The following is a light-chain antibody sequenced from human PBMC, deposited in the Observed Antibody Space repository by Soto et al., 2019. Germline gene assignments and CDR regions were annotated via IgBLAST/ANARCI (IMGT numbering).Light chain of an antibody. CDR1: ASNIGAGYD. CDR2: GNT. J-gene: IGLJ1*01. CDR3: KSYDSSLSGWV. Sequence: QSLRKQPPSVSGAPGQRFPISCTGSASNIGAGYDVHWYQHVPGTAPNLLIFGNTNRPSGVPDRFSGSKYGTSASLAITGLQAEDESDYYCKSYDSSLSGWVFGTGTKVTVL. V-gene: IGLV1-40*01.